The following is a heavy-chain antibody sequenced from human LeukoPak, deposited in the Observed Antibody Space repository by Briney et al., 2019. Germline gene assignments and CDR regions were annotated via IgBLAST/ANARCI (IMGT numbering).Heavy chain of an antibody. D-gene: IGHD5-12*01. CDR1: GFTFTGYW. CDR2: IKQDGSER. CDR3: ATRGYSGYIDY. J-gene: IGHJ4*02. V-gene: IGHV3-7*01. Sequence: GGSPRLSCAASGFTFTGYWMSWVRQAPGRGLEWVANIKQDGSERYYVGSVKGRFTISRDNAKNSLYLQMNSLRAEDTAVYYCATRGYSGYIDYWGQGTLVTVSS.